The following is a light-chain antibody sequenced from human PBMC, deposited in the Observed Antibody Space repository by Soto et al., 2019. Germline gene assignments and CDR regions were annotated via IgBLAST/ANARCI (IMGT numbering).Light chain of an antibody. CDR2: WAS. J-gene: IGKJ5*01. Sequence: DIVMTQSPDSLAVSLGERATINCKSSQSVLYSSNNKNYLAWYQQKPGQPPKLHIYWASTRESGVPDRFSGSGSGTDFTLTISSLQAEDVAVYYCQQYYSTPITFGQGKRVEIK. CDR3: QQYYSTPIT. CDR1: QSVLYSSNNKNY. V-gene: IGKV4-1*01.